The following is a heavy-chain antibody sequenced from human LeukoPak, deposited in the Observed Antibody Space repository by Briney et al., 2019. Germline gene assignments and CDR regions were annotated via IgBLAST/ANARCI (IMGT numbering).Heavy chain of an antibody. Sequence: GGSLRLSCAASGFTFSSYAMHWVRQAPGKGLEWVAVISYDGSNKYYADSVKGRFTISRDNSKNTLYLQMNSLRAEDTAVYYCARGEGSGDWYFDLWGRGTLVTVSS. CDR2: ISYDGSNK. J-gene: IGHJ2*01. D-gene: IGHD2-15*01. CDR3: ARGEGSGDWYFDL. CDR1: GFTFSSYA. V-gene: IGHV3-30-3*01.